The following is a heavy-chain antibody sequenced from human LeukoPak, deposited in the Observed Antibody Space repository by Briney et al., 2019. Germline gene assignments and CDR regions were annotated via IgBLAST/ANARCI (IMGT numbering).Heavy chain of an antibody. J-gene: IGHJ4*02. D-gene: IGHD2-15*01. CDR3: ARDIDGCSGGSCPPDY. Sequence: ASVKVSCKASGYTFTNFHISWVRQAPGQGLEWMGWISAYNGNTNYAQKLQGRVTMTTDTSTSTAYTELRSLRSDDTAVYYCARDIDGCSGGSCPPDYWGQGTLVTVSS. CDR2: ISAYNGNT. V-gene: IGHV1-18*01. CDR1: GYTFTNFH.